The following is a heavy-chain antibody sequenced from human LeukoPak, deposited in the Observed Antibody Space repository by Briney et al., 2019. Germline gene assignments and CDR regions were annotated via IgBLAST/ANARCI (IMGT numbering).Heavy chain of an antibody. CDR3: ARGKPDI. Sequence: SETLSLTCAVYGGSFSGYYWSWIRQPPGKGLEWIGEINHSGSTNYNPSLKSRVTISVDTSKNQFSLKLSSVTAADTAVYYCARGKPDIWGQGTMVTVSS. V-gene: IGHV4-34*01. CDR1: GGSFSGYY. CDR2: INHSGST. J-gene: IGHJ3*02.